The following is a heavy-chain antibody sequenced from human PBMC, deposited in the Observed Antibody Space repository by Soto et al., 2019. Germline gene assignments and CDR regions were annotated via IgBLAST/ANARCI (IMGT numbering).Heavy chain of an antibody. CDR3: ARHFYLNGLVYGTDV. J-gene: IGHJ6*02. D-gene: IGHD1-1*01. CDR2: IYPGDSDT. V-gene: IGHV5-51*01. CDR1: GYSFTSYW. Sequence: GESLKISCKGSGYSFTSYWIGWVRQMPGKGLEWMGIIYPGDSDTRYSPSFQGQVTISADKSISTAYLQWSSLKASDTAMYYCARHFYLNGLVYGTDVWGQGTTVTVSS.